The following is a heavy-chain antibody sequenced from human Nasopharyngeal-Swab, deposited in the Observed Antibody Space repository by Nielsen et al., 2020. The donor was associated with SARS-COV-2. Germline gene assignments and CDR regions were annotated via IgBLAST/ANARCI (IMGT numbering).Heavy chain of an antibody. D-gene: IGHD1-1*01. CDR2: INPNSGGT. J-gene: IGHJ6*02. V-gene: IGHV1-2*06. Sequence: ASVKVSCKASGYTFTGYYMHWVRQAPGQGLEWMGRINPNSGGTSYAQKFQGRVTMTRDTSISTAYMELSRLRSDDTAVYYCARDGTRYNWNDYYYYGMDVWGQGTTVTVSS. CDR3: ARDGTRYNWNDYYYYGMDV. CDR1: GYTFTGYY.